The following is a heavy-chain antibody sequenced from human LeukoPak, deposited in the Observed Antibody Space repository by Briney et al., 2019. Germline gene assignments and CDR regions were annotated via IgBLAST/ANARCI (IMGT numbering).Heavy chain of an antibody. J-gene: IGHJ4*02. Sequence: SETLSLTCTVSGDSISTADFYWSWVRQPPGKGLEWIGFIYYSGSTYYNPSLKSRVIVSKDTSKNQSSLKVRSMTAADTAVYYCARVRDGYPGYFDYWGQGTLVSVSS. V-gene: IGHV4-30-4*01. CDR3: ARVRDGYPGYFDY. D-gene: IGHD5-24*01. CDR1: GDSISTADFY. CDR2: IYYSGST.